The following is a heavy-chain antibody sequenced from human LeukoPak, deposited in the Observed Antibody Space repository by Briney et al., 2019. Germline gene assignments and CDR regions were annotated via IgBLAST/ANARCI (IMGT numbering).Heavy chain of an antibody. J-gene: IGHJ3*02. CDR3: ARDRFPDGYNLGDDAFDI. V-gene: IGHV3-21*01. Sequence: GGSLRLSCAASGFTFSSYSMNWVRQAPGKGLEWVSSISSSSSYIYYADSVRGRFTISRDNAKNSLYLQMNSLRAEDTAVYYCARDRFPDGYNLGDDAFDIWGQGTMVTVSS. CDR1: GFTFSSYS. CDR2: ISSSSSYI. D-gene: IGHD5-24*01.